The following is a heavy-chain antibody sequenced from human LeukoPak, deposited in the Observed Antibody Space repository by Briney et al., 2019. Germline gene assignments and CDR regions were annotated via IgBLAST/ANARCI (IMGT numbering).Heavy chain of an antibody. CDR2: ISAYNGNT. Sequence: GASVKASCKASGYTFTSYGISWVRQAPGQGLEWMGWISAYNGNTNYAQKLQGRVTMTTDTSTSTAYMELRSLRSDDTAVYYCARATYYYDSSGYYHPGYFDYWGQGTLVTVSS. V-gene: IGHV1-18*01. D-gene: IGHD3-22*01. J-gene: IGHJ4*02. CDR3: ARATYYYDSSGYYHPGYFDY. CDR1: GYTFTSYG.